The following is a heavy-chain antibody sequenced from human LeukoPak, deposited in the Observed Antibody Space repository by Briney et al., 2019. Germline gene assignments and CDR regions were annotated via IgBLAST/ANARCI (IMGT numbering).Heavy chain of an antibody. CDR3: ARREGGIAAASDY. V-gene: IGHV3-21*01. D-gene: IGHD6-13*01. CDR1: GFTFSSYN. CDR2: ITSGSSYI. Sequence: GGSLRPSCAASGFTFSSYNMNWVRQAPGQGLEWVSSITSGSSYIYYADSVKGRFTISRDNAKNSLYLQMNRLRAEDTAVYYCARREGGIAAASDYWGQGTLVTVSS. J-gene: IGHJ4*02.